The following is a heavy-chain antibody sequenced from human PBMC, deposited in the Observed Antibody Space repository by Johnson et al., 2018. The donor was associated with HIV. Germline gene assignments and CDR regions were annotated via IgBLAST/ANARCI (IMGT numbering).Heavy chain of an antibody. Sequence: QVQLVESGGGLVKPGGSLRLSCVASGFTFSDYYMSWIRQAPGKGLEWLSYIGRGGRTINPEDLVKGRSTISGDNSKNTVFLQMDSLRGEDTADYYCARDPGNGGRPFDAFDIWGQGTMVTVSS. J-gene: IGHJ3*02. D-gene: IGHD4-23*01. V-gene: IGHV3-11*04. CDR1: GFTFSDYY. CDR2: IGRGGRTI. CDR3: ARDPGNGGRPFDAFDI.